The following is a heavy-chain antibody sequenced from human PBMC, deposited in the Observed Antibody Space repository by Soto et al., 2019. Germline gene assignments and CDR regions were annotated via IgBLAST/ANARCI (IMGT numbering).Heavy chain of an antibody. D-gene: IGHD6-19*01. CDR3: VKDGSSGWPYYYGLDV. CDR2: ISYDGRNK. CDR1: GFTFSSYG. J-gene: IGHJ6*02. V-gene: IGHV3-30*18. Sequence: QVQLVESGGGGVQPGRSLRLSCAAYGFTFSSYGMHWVRQAPGKGLEWVAVISYDGRNKYYADSVEGRFTISRDNSKNTLYLQMSSMRAEDTAVYYCVKDGSSGWPYYYGLDVWGQGTTVTVSS.